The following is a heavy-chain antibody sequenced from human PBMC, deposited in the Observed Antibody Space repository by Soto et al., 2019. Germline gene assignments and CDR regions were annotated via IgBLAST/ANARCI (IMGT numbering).Heavy chain of an antibody. V-gene: IGHV3-23*01. Sequence: EVQLLESGGGLVQPGGSLRLSCAASGITISNYPMSWVRQAPGKGLEWVSGISGSGDRTYYADSAKGRFSISKDISKNSLSLQLDSWGDEDTAVYFCVKDDGGYPSTEPHWGQGTLVTVSS. D-gene: IGHD3-22*01. CDR2: ISGSGDRT. J-gene: IGHJ4*02. CDR1: GITISNYP. CDR3: VKDDGGYPSTEPH.